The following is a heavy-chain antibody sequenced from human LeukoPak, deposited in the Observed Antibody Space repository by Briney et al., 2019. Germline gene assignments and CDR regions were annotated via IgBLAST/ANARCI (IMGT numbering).Heavy chain of an antibody. CDR3: ARDYGGNSGHYDGMDV. V-gene: IGHV3-21*01. CDR1: RFTFSSSS. CDR2: ISSGSSYI. D-gene: IGHD4-23*01. Sequence: GGSLRLSCAASRFTFSSSSMNWVRQAPGKGLEWVSSISSGSSYIYYADSVKGRFTISRDNAKNSLYLQMNSLRAEDTAVYYCARDYGGNSGHYDGMDVWGQGTTVTVSS. J-gene: IGHJ6*02.